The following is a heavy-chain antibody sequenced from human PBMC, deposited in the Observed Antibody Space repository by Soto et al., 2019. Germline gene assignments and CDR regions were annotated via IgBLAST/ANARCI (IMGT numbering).Heavy chain of an antibody. CDR2: ISSSSSTI. Sequence: GSLRLSCAASGFTVSSNYMSWVRQAPGKGPEWVAYISSSSSTIYYADSVKGRFTISRDNAKNSLYLQMNSLRDEDTAVYYCARDGYCVSTACYFLHAVWGQGTTVTVSS. D-gene: IGHD2-2*03. J-gene: IGHJ6*02. V-gene: IGHV3-48*02. CDR3: ARDGYCVSTACYFLHAV. CDR1: GFTVSSNY.